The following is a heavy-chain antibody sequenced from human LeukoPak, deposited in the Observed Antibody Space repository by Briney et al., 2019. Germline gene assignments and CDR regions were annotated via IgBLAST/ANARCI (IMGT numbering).Heavy chain of an antibody. D-gene: IGHD5-12*01. Sequence: PSETLSLTCTVSGGSISGGGYYWSWIRQHPGKGLEWIGYIYYSGSTYYNPSLKSRVTISVDTSKNQFSLKLSSVTAADTAVYYCARGSPYSGYANYWGQGTLVTVSS. CDR3: ARGSPYSGYANY. CDR1: GGSISGGGYY. CDR2: IYYSGST. V-gene: IGHV4-31*03. J-gene: IGHJ4*02.